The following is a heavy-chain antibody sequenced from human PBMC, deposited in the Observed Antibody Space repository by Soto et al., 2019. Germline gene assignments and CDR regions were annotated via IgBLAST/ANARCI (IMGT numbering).Heavy chain of an antibody. Sequence: ASVKVSCKASGYTFSSYAISWVRQAPGQGLEWMGGIIPIFGTANYAQKFQGRVTITADESTSTAYMELSSLRSEDTAVYYCARCDDILTGYDYWGQGTLVTVSS. J-gene: IGHJ4*02. CDR2: IIPIFGTA. V-gene: IGHV1-69*13. D-gene: IGHD3-9*01. CDR3: ARCDDILTGYDY. CDR1: GYTFSSYA.